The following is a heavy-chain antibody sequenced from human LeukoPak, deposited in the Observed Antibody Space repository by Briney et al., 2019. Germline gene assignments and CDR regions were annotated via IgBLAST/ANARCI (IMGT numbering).Heavy chain of an antibody. CDR3: ARGRRGFDDYYGMDV. V-gene: IGHV3-7*01. J-gene: IGHJ6*02. D-gene: IGHD3-9*01. Sequence: PGGSLRLSCAASEFTFSSYWMSWVRQAPGKGLEWVANINQDGSEKYYVDSVKGRFTISRDNAKNSLSLQMNSLRAEDTALYYCARGRRGFDDYYGMDVWGQGTTVTVSS. CDR1: EFTFSSYW. CDR2: INQDGSEK.